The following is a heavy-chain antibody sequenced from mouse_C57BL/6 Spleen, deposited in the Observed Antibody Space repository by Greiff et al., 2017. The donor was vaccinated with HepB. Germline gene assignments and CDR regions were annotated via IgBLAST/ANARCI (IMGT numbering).Heavy chain of an antibody. CDR3: ARIYDGYYGENYFDY. J-gene: IGHJ2*01. CDR1: GFTFSDYY. D-gene: IGHD2-3*01. Sequence: EVKVVESEGGLVQPGSSMKLSCTASGFTFSDYYMAWVRQVPEKGLEWVANINYDGSSTYYLDSLKSRFIISRDNAKNILYLQMSSLKSEDTATYYCARIYDGYYGENYFDYWGQGTTLTVSS. V-gene: IGHV5-16*01. CDR2: INYDGSST.